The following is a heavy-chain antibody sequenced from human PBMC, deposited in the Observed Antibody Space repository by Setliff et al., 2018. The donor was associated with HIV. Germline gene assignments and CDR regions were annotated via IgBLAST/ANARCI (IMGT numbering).Heavy chain of an antibody. Sequence: PGGSLRLSCAASGFTFSSFAMSWVRLPPGKGLEWVSSTSSSGDYIHTADSLKGRFTISRDNAKNLLYLQMNSLRVEDTAVYYCARDLAEMDFFDSWGQGTLVTVSS. J-gene: IGHJ4*02. CDR3: ARDLAEMDFFDS. V-gene: IGHV3-21*06. CDR2: TSSSGDYI. CDR1: GFTFSSFA.